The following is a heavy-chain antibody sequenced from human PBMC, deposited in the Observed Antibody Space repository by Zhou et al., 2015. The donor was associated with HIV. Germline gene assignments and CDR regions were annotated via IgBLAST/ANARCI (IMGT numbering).Heavy chain of an antibody. CDR1: GGTFSSYA. D-gene: IGHD6-13*01. Sequence: QVQLVQSGAEVKKPGSSVKVSCKASGGTFSSYAISWVRQAPGQGLEWMGGIIPIFGTANYAQKFQGRVTITADESTSTAYMELSSLRSEDTAVYYCASFASTRTGGIAAAVDNWGQGTLVTVSS. CDR3: ASFASTRTGGIAAAVDN. J-gene: IGHJ4*02. CDR2: IIPIFGTA. V-gene: IGHV1-69*12.